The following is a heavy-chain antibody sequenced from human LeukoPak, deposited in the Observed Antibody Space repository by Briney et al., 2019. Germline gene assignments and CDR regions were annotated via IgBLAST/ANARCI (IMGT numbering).Heavy chain of an antibody. CDR2: FCGSGGST. Sequence: PGGSLRLSCAASGFTFSSYAMIWVRQAPGKGLEWVSVFCGSGGSTYYADSVKGRFTISRDNSKNTLYLQMNSLRAEDTAVYYCAKDLGSGYYYYYGMDVWGQGTTVTVSS. V-gene: IGHV3-23*01. D-gene: IGHD2-15*01. CDR1: GFTFSSYA. CDR3: AKDLGSGYYYYYGMDV. J-gene: IGHJ6*02.